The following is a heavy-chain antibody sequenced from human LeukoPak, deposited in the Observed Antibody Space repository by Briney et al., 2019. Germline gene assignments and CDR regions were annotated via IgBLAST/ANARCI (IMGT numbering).Heavy chain of an antibody. CDR2: ISPSGGST. CDR3: ARDKFPDAFDI. Sequence: ASVKVSCKAFGYTFTSNYMHWVRQAPGQGPEWMGVISPSGGSTTYAQKFQGRVTLTRDMSTSTDYLELSSLRSEDTAVYYCARDKFPDAFDIWGQGTMVTVSS. J-gene: IGHJ3*02. CDR1: GYTFTSNY. V-gene: IGHV1-46*01.